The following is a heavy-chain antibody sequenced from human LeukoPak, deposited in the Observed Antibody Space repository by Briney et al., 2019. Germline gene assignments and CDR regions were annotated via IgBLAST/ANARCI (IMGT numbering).Heavy chain of an antibody. CDR3: AKGAGKVGAGKTYYYYYMDV. CDR2: INPNSGGT. CDR1: GYTFTGYY. D-gene: IGHD1-26*01. V-gene: IGHV1-2*02. J-gene: IGHJ6*03. Sequence: GASVKVSCKASGYTFTGYYMHWVRQAPGQGLEWMGWINPNSGGTNYAQKFQGRATMTRDTSISTAYMELSRLRSDDTAVYYCAKGAGKVGAGKTYYYYYMDVWGKGTTVTVSS.